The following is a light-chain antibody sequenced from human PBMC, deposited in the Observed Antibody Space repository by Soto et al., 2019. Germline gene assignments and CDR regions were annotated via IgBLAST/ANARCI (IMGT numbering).Light chain of an antibody. CDR3: CSYAGSTAFYV. CDR2: EVS. J-gene: IGLJ1*01. CDR1: SSDVGAYNL. Sequence: QSVLTQHASVSASPGQSITLSCTGSSSDVGAYNLVSWYQQHPGKAPKLIIFEVSKRPSGISNRFSGSKSGNTASLTISGLQAEDEADYYCCSYAGSTAFYVFGSGTKVTVL. V-gene: IGLV2-23*02.